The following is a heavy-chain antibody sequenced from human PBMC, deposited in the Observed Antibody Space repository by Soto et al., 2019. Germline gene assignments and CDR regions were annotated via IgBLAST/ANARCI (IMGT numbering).Heavy chain of an antibody. CDR3: ARDQLPYQYYYFGMDV. Sequence: QVQLVESGGGVVQPGRSLRLSCAASGFTFSTYAMHWVRQAPGKGLEWVATMSYDGSNKLYADSVKGRFTISRDISKNTLYLLMNSLRAGDTAMYYCARDQLPYQYYYFGMDVWGQGTTVTVSS. V-gene: IGHV3-30-3*01. CDR2: MSYDGSNK. J-gene: IGHJ6*02. CDR1: GFTFSTYA. D-gene: IGHD2-2*01.